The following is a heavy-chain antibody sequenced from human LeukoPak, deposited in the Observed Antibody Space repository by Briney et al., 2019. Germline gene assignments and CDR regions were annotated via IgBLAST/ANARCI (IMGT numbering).Heavy chain of an antibody. CDR2: IGTAGDT. CDR3: ARVSPFGAIDY. CDR1: GFTFSSYD. Sequence: PGGSLRLSCAASGFTFSSYDMHWVRQATGKGLEWVSAIGTAGDTYYPGSVKGRFTISRENAKNSLYLQMSSLRAGDTAVYYCARVSPFGAIDYWGQGTLVTVSS. D-gene: IGHD3-10*01. V-gene: IGHV3-13*04. J-gene: IGHJ4*02.